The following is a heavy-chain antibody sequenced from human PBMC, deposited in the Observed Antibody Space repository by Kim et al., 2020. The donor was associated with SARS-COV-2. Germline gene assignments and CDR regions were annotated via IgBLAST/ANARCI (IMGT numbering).Heavy chain of an antibody. CDR2: KPDGSEK. CDR3: LRSSDY. Sequence: KPDGSEKRYVDSVKGRFTISRDNAKNTLYLQMSSLRAEDTAVYYCLRSSDYWGQGSLVTVSS. D-gene: IGHD6-6*01. J-gene: IGHJ4*02. V-gene: IGHV3-7*01.